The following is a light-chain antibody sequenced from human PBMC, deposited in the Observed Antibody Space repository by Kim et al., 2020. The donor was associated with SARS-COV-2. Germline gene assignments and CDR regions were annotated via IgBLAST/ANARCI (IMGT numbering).Light chain of an antibody. CDR2: QHS. Sequence: SVAPGQTDCIACPGDKLGAKYAFWYQQKPGQSPVLVIYQHSKRPSGIPVRFSGSSAGNTATLTISGTQAMDEADYYCQAWDSSTVVFGGGTKLTVL. CDR1: KLGAKY. J-gene: IGLJ2*01. CDR3: QAWDSSTVV. V-gene: IGLV3-1*01.